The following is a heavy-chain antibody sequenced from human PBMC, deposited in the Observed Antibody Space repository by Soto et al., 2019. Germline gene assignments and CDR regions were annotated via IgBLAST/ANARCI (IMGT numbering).Heavy chain of an antibody. CDR1: GSTFSNDW. Sequence: EVQLVESGGGLLQPGGSLRLSCAVSGSTFSNDWMHWVRQAPGKGLVWVSHINSDGSSTNYADFVKGRFTIARDKAKNTGYLQMNSLRAEDTAVYYCARDRSYSLDVWGQGTTVTVSS. CDR2: INSDGSST. V-gene: IGHV3-74*01. CDR3: ARDRSYSLDV. J-gene: IGHJ6*02.